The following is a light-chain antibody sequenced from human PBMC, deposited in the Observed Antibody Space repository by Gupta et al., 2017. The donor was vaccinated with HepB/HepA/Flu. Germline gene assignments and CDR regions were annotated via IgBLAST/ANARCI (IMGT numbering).Light chain of an antibody. Sequence: DIHMTQSPSTLSASIGDRVTLTCRASQSISVWLAWYQQKPGKAPKLLIYKAFSLESGVPSRFSGSGSGTEFTLTISSLQPDDFATYYCQQYNGYSATFGQGTKVEVK. V-gene: IGKV1-5*03. CDR1: QSISVW. J-gene: IGKJ1*01. CDR3: QQYNGYSAT. CDR2: KAF.